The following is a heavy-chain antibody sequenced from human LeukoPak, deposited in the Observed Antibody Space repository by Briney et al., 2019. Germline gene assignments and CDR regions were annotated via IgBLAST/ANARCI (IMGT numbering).Heavy chain of an antibody. CDR2: ISWNSVSI. J-gene: IGHJ2*01. D-gene: IGHD6-13*01. CDR3: AKDIGTGGTGWYFDL. CDR1: GFTLDDYV. Sequence: GRSLRLSCAASGFTLDDYVMHWVRQAPGKGPEWVSGISWNSVSIGYADSVKGRFTISRDNAKNSLYLQMSSLRAEDTALYYCAKDIGTGGTGWYFDLWGRGTLVTVSS. V-gene: IGHV3-9*01.